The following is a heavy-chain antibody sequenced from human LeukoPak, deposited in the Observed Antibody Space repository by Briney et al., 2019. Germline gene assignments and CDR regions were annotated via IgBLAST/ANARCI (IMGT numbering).Heavy chain of an antibody. J-gene: IGHJ6*03. Sequence: KPSETMSLTCTVSGYSISSGYYWGWIRQPPGKGLEWIGSIYHSGSTYYNPSLKSRVTISVDTSKNQFSLKLSSVTAADTAVYYCARAMYAYDSSGYYYVTVYYYYMDVWGKGTTVTVSS. D-gene: IGHD3-22*01. CDR1: GYSISSGYY. V-gene: IGHV4-38-2*02. CDR2: IYHSGST. CDR3: ARAMYAYDSSGYYYVTVYYYYMDV.